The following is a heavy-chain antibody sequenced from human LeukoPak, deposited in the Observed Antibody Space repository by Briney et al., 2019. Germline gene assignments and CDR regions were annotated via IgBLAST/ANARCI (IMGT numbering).Heavy chain of an antibody. V-gene: IGHV1-69*05. CDR3: ARYSLHGAKKFDY. CDR2: IIPIFGTA. J-gene: IGHJ4*02. D-gene: IGHD4-17*01. Sequence: SVKVSCKASGGSFSSYAISWVRQAPGQGLEWMGGIIPIFGTAYYAQKFQGRVTITTDESTSTAYMELSSLRSEDTAVYYCARYSLHGAKKFDYWGQGTLVTVSS. CDR1: GGSFSSYA.